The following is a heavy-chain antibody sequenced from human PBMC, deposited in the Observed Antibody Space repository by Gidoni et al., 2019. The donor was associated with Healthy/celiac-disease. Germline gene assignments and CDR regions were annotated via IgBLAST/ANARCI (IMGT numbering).Heavy chain of an antibody. D-gene: IGHD6-19*01. CDR1: GGTFSSYA. CDR2: IIPIFGTA. CDR3: ARGAVAGTYFSRVGSSFDY. Sequence: QVQLVQSGAEVKKPGSSVKVSCKASGGTFSSYAISWVRQAPGQGLEWMGGIIPIFGTANYAQKFQGRVTITADESTSTAYMELSSLRSEDTAVYYCARGAVAGTYFSRVGSSFDYWGQGTLVTVSS. J-gene: IGHJ4*02. V-gene: IGHV1-69*01.